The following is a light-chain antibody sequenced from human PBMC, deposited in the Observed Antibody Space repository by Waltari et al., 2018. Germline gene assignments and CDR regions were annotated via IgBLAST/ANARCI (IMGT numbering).Light chain of an antibody. CDR1: QSISSW. CDR2: DAS. J-gene: IGKJ1*01. CDR3: QQYNSYRT. V-gene: IGKV1-5*01. Sequence: DIQMTQSPSTLSASVGDRVTITCRASQSISSWLAWYQQKPGKAPKLLIYDASSLESGVPSRFSGSGSGTEFTLTISSLQPDDFATYYCQQYNSYRTFGQGTKVKIK.